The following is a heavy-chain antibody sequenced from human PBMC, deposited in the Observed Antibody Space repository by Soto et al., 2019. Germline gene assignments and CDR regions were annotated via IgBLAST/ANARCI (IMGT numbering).Heavy chain of an antibody. CDR1: GYTFTDLY. CDR3: ARVLASHYDAFDI. V-gene: IGHV1-46*01. J-gene: IGHJ3*02. CDR2: INPSGGST. Sequence: ASVKVSCKTSGYTFTDLYMHWVRQAPGQGLEWMGRINPSGGSTSYAQKFQGRVTMTRDTSTSTVYMELSSLRSEDTAVYYCARVLASHYDAFDIWGQGTMVT. D-gene: IGHD4-17*01.